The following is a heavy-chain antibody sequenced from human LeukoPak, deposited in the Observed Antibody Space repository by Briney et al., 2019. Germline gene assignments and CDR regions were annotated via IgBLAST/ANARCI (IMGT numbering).Heavy chain of an antibody. Sequence: GSLRLSCAASGFTLSIYAMSWVRQAPGNGLDWISHISGSGDTTYYADSVKGRFTISRDNSKNTLYLQMNSLRAEDTAVYYCPFMFRGVYYMYVWGKGTTVTVSS. D-gene: IGHD3-10*01. J-gene: IGHJ6*03. CDR1: GFTLSIYA. V-gene: IGHV3-23*01. CDR3: PFMFRGVYYMYV. CDR2: ISGSGDTT.